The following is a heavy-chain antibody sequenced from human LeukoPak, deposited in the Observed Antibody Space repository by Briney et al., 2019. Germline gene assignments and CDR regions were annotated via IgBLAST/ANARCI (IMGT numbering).Heavy chain of an antibody. D-gene: IGHD7-27*01. CDR1: GGSISSSSYY. J-gene: IGHJ5*02. V-gene: IGHV4-39*01. Sequence: PSETLSLTCTVSGGSISSSSYYWAWIRQSPEKGLEWIGSIYYFGSTYDNPSLKSRVTMSVDTSKNQFSLNLTSVTAADTAVYYCARRHKGNWGSSWFDPWGPGTQVIVSS. CDR2: IYYFGST. CDR3: ARRHKGNWGSSWFDP.